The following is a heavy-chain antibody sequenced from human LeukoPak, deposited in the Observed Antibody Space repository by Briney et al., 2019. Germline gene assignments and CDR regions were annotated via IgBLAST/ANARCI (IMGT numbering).Heavy chain of an antibody. CDR1: GGSISSYY. CDR2: IYYSGST. J-gene: IGHJ4*02. D-gene: IGHD6-13*01. Sequence: SETLSLTCTVSGGSISSYYWSWIRQPPGKGLEWIGYIYYSGSTNYNPSLKSRVTISVDTSKNQFSLKLSSVTAADTAVYHCAREGAGLVHWGQGTLVTVSS. CDR3: AREGAGLVH. V-gene: IGHV4-59*01.